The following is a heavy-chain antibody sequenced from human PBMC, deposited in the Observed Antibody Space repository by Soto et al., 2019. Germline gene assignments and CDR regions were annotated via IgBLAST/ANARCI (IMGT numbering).Heavy chain of an antibody. CDR1: GYTFNDYA. CDR2: VNGGLGNT. Sequence: QVQLVQSGTEVKKPGASVRISCKASGYTFNDYAIYWVRQAPGQSLEWMGWVNGGLGNTEYAQKFQGRVTITRDTSANTAYMDLTSLTSEDTAVYYCARGGYCSGGRCYIWFDPWGQGTLVTVSS. CDR3: ARGGYCSGGRCYIWFDP. J-gene: IGHJ5*02. V-gene: IGHV1-3*01. D-gene: IGHD2-15*01.